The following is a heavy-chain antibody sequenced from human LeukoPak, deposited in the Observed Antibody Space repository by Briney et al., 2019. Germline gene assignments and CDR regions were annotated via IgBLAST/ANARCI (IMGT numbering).Heavy chain of an antibody. CDR2: IWYDGSNK. V-gene: IGHV3-33*01. J-gene: IGHJ4*02. Sequence: PGGSLRLSCAASGFTFSSYGMHWVRQAPGKGLEWVAVIWYDGSNKYYADSVKGRFTISRDNSKNTLYLQMNSLGAEDTAVYYCARDIAAAGTVFDYWGQGTLVTVSS. CDR1: GFTFSSYG. D-gene: IGHD6-13*01. CDR3: ARDIAAAGTVFDY.